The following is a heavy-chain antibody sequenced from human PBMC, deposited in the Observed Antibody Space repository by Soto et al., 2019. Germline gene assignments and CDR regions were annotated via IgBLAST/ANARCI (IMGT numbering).Heavy chain of an antibody. J-gene: IGHJ6*03. Sequence: SETLSLTCAVYGGSFSGYYWSWIRQPPGKGLEWIGEINHSGSTNYNPSLKSRVTISVDTSKNQFSLKLSSVTAADTAVYYCARGSLWFGEKNPDEGSTDYYYYYMDVWGKGTTVTVSS. D-gene: IGHD3-10*01. V-gene: IGHV4-34*01. CDR1: GGSFSGYY. CDR2: INHSGST. CDR3: ARGSLWFGEKNPDEGSTDYYYYYMDV.